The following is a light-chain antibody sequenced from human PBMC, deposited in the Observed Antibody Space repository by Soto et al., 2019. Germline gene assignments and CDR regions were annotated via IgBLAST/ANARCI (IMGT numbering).Light chain of an antibody. CDR2: GAS. Sequence: EIVLTQSPATLSLSPGERATLSCRASQSVYSSLAWYQQTPGQAPRLLIYGASTRATGIPARFSGSGSGTEFTLTISRLQSEDFAVYYCQQYNNWPPWTFGQGTKVDIK. CDR1: QSVYSS. V-gene: IGKV3-15*01. J-gene: IGKJ1*01. CDR3: QQYNNWPPWT.